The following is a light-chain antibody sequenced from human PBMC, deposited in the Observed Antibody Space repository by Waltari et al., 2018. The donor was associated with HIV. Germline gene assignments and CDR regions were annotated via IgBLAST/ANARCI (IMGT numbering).Light chain of an antibody. V-gene: IGLV2-23*02. CDR3: CSYARTSTYV. Sequence: QSALTQPASVSGSPGQSITISCAGTSSDFGGYNYVPWYQQHPGKAPKLMIYDVSKRPSGVSNRFSGSKSGNTASLTISGLQAEDEADYYCCSYARTSTYVFGTGTKVTVL. CDR2: DVS. J-gene: IGLJ1*01. CDR1: SSDFGGYNY.